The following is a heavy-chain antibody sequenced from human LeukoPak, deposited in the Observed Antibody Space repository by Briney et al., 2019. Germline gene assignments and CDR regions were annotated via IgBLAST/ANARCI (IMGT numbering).Heavy chain of an antibody. CDR1: GYTFTSYD. Sequence: GASVKVSCKASGYTFTSYDFNWVRQATGQRPEWMGWMSPNSGDTGYAQKFQDRVTMTRNTSISTAYMELSSLRSDDTAVYYCARGRIAANYWGQGTLVTVSS. J-gene: IGHJ4*02. CDR2: MSPNSGDT. V-gene: IGHV1-8*01. D-gene: IGHD6-13*01. CDR3: ARGRIAANY.